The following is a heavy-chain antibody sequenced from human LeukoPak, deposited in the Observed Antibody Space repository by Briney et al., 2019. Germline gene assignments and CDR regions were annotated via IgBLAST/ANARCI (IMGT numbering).Heavy chain of an antibody. J-gene: IGHJ4*02. Sequence: SETLSLTCTVSGGSISSGGYYWSWIRQPPGKGLEWIGYIYHSGSTYYNPSLKSRVTISVDRSKNQFSLKLSSVTAADTAVYYCAGQRNWGSPDTFDYWGQGTLVTVSS. CDR3: AGQRNWGSPDTFDY. V-gene: IGHV4-30-2*01. D-gene: IGHD7-27*01. CDR2: IYHSGST. CDR1: GGSISSGGYY.